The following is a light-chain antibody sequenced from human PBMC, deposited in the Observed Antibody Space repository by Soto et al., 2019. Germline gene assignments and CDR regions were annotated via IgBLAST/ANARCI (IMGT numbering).Light chain of an antibody. V-gene: IGKV3-15*01. CDR1: QSVSSD. CDR3: QQYNSGAPYT. Sequence: EIMMTQSPATLSVSPGERATLSCRASQSVSSDLAWYQQKPGQAPRLLIYGASTRATGIPGRFSGRGSGTEFTLTISSLQSEDFAVYSCQQYNSGAPYTFGQGTKLEIK. J-gene: IGKJ2*01. CDR2: GAS.